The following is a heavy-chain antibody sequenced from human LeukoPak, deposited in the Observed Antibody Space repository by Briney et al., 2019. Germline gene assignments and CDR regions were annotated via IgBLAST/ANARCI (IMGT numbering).Heavy chain of an antibody. J-gene: IGHJ4*02. CDR1: GGSISNSSYY. D-gene: IGHD3-10*02. CDR2: IFYSGST. V-gene: IGHV4-39*01. Sequence: PSETLSPTCTVSGGSISNSSYYWGWIRQPPGKGLEWIGSIFYSGSTYYNPSLKSRVTISVDTSKNQFSLKLSSVTAADTAVYFCARHSSYVSPVRYWGQGTLVTVSP. CDR3: ARHSSYVSPVRY.